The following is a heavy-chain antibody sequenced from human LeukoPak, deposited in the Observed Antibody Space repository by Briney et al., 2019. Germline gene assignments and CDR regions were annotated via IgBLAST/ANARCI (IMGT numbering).Heavy chain of an antibody. CDR3: ARRVVVVVPAAVNWFDP. Sequence: ASVKVSCKASGYTFTGYYMHWVRQAPGQGLEWMGWINPNSGGTNYAQKFQGRVTMTRDTSISTAYMELSRLRSDDTAVYYCARRVVVVVPAAVNWFDPWGQGTLVTVSS. CDR1: GYTFTGYY. V-gene: IGHV1-2*02. D-gene: IGHD2-2*01. J-gene: IGHJ5*02. CDR2: INPNSGGT.